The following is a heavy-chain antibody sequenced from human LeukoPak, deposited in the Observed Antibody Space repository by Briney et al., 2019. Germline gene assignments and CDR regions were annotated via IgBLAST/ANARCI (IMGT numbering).Heavy chain of an antibody. Sequence: GGSLRLSCAASGFTFSSYSMNWVRQAPGKGLEWVSYISSSSSTIYYADSVKGRFTISRDNAKNSLYLQMNSLRAEDTAVYYCARARDITMIVVASDYWGQGTLVTVSS. CDR2: ISSSSSTI. V-gene: IGHV3-48*01. CDR3: ARARDITMIVVASDY. CDR1: GFTFSSYS. J-gene: IGHJ4*02. D-gene: IGHD3-22*01.